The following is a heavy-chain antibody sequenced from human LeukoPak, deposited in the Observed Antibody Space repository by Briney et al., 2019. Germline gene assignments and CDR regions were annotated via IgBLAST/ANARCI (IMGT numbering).Heavy chain of an antibody. Sequence: SETLSLTCTVSGGSIRSYYWSWIRQPAGKGLEWIGRMYTSGATNYNPSLKSRTTMSVDTSKNQLSLRLSSITAADRAVYYCAREGPAASTSFYYFMDVWGKGTTVTVSS. CDR3: AREGPAASTSFYYFMDV. CDR1: GGSIRSYY. D-gene: IGHD2-2*01. CDR2: MYTSGAT. V-gene: IGHV4-4*07. J-gene: IGHJ6*03.